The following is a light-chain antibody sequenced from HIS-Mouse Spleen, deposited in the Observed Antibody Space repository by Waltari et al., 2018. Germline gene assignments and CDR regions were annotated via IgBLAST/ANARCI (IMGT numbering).Light chain of an antibody. J-gene: IGKJ2*01. CDR3: QLGFT. CDR1: QSISSW. CDR2: KAS. V-gene: IGKV1-5*03. Sequence: DIQMTQSPSTLSASVGDRVTITCRASQSISSWLAWYQKKPGKAPKLLIYKASSLESGVPSRFSGSGSGTEFTLTISSLQPDDFATYYCQLGFTFGQGTKLEIK.